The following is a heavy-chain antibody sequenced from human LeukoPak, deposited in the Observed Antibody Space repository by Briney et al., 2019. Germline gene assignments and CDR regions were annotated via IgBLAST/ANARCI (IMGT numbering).Heavy chain of an antibody. D-gene: IGHD6-13*01. J-gene: IGHJ4*02. V-gene: IGHV4-39*07. CDR2: IYYSGST. Sequence: SETLSLTCTVSGGSIGSSSYYWGWIRQPPGKGLEWIGSIYYSGSTYYNPSLKSRVTISVDTSKNQFSLRLSSVTAADTAVYYCARDRGGYSSSWFDYWGQGALVTVSS. CDR3: ARDRGGYSSSWFDY. CDR1: GGSIGSSSYY.